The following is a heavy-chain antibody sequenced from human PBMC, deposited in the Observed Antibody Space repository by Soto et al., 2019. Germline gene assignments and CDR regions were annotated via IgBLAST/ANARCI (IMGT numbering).Heavy chain of an antibody. V-gene: IGHV4-39*07. CDR2: IYYSGST. CDR3: ARDMGASDY. Sequence: SETLSLTCTVSGGSISSSSYYWGWIRQPPGKGLEWIGSIYYSGSTYYNPSLKSRVTISVDTSKNQFSLKLSSVTAADTAVYHCARDMGASDYWGQGTLVTVSS. D-gene: IGHD3-10*01. J-gene: IGHJ4*02. CDR1: GGSISSSSYY.